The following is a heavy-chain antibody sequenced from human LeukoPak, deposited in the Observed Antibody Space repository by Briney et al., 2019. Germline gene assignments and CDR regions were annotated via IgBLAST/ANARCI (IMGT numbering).Heavy chain of an antibody. J-gene: IGHJ4*02. D-gene: IGHD2-2*01. CDR1: GLTFSSHW. V-gene: IGHV3-74*01. CDR3: ASTRCTGTSCYLPILD. Sequence: GGSLRLSCAASGLTFSSHWMHWVRQAPGKGLVWVSRITNDGSSTTYADSVKGRFTISRDNAKNMLYLQMNSLRAKDTAMYYCASTRCTGTSCYLPILDWGQGILVTVSS. CDR2: ITNDGSST.